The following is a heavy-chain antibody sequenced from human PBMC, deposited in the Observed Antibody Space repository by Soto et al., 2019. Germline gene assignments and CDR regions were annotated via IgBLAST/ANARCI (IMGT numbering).Heavy chain of an antibody. V-gene: IGHV4-39*01. CDR2: IHYSGST. Sequence: SLTCTVSGGAIKDTIDYWGWMRQPPGKGLEWIGSIHYSGSTHYNPSLKSRVTISDDPSKSQFSQNLTSVTPADTSVYYCARHMRAVAAPLDYWGQGTVVTVSS. CDR3: ARHMRAVAAPLDY. CDR1: GGAIKDTIDY. J-gene: IGHJ4*02. D-gene: IGHD6-19*01.